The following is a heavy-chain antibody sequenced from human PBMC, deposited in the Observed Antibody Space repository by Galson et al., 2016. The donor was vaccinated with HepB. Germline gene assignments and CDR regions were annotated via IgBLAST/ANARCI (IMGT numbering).Heavy chain of an antibody. Sequence: SLRLSCAASGFSVSFNYMSWVRQAPGKGLEWVSVVYSGGNTYYADSVRGRSTISRDIPKNTFYLQMNSLRAEDTAVYYCARSSSSRHYYFHYWGQGTLVTVPS. J-gene: IGHJ4*02. V-gene: IGHV3-53*01. CDR3: ARSSSSRHYYFHY. CDR1: GFSVSFNY. D-gene: IGHD6-13*01. CDR2: VYSGGNT.